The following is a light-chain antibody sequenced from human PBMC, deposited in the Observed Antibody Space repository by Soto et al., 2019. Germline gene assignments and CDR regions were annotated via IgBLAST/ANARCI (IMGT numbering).Light chain of an antibody. CDR1: QSVSSN. Sequence: EIVMTQSPATLSVSPGERATLSCRASQSVSSNLAWYQQKPGQAPRLLIYDASTRATGIPARFSGSGSGTKFTLTISSLQSEDVAVYYCQQYNNCPPWTFGQGTKVEIK. CDR2: DAS. V-gene: IGKV3-15*01. J-gene: IGKJ1*01. CDR3: QQYNNCPPWT.